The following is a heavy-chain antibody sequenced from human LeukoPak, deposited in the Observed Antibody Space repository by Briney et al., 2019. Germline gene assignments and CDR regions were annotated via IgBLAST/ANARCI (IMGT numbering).Heavy chain of an antibody. CDR2: ISAYNGNT. CDR1: GYTFTSYG. Sequence: ASVKVSCKASGYTFTSYGISWVRQAPGQGLEWMGWISAYNGNTNYAQKLQGRVTMTTDTSTSTAYMELRSLRSDDTAVYYCASLYYYDSSGSDDAFDIWGQGTMVTVSS. J-gene: IGHJ3*02. V-gene: IGHV1-18*01. CDR3: ASLYYYDSSGSDDAFDI. D-gene: IGHD3-22*01.